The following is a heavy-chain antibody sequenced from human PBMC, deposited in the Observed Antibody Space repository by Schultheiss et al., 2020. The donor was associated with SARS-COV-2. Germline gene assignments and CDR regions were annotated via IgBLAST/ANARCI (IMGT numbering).Heavy chain of an antibody. CDR1: GFTFSSYE. Sequence: GGSLRLSCAASGFTFSSYEMNWVRQAPGKGLEWVSYISSSGSTIYYADSVKGRFTISRENAKNSLYLQMNSLRAEDTAVYYCARVWGYCSGGSCYLGGMDVWGQGTTVTVSS. CDR2: ISSSGSTI. CDR3: ARVWGYCSGGSCYLGGMDV. D-gene: IGHD2-15*01. J-gene: IGHJ6*02. V-gene: IGHV3-48*03.